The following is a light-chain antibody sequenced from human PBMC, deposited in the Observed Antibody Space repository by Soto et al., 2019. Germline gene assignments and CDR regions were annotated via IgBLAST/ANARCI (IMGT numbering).Light chain of an antibody. V-gene: IGKV1-5*03. Sequence: THMTQSPSTLSASVGDRATITCRASQSIRYWLDWFQQKAGKAPRLLIYEASRLESGVPSRISGSGSGTEFTLTISSLQPDDFATYYCQQYTSYPWTFGQGTKVDIK. CDR3: QQYTSYPWT. J-gene: IGKJ1*01. CDR1: QSIRYW. CDR2: EAS.